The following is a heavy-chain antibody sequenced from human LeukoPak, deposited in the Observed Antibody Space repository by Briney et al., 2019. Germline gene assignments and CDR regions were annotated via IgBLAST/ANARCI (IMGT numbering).Heavy chain of an antibody. D-gene: IGHD6-13*01. CDR3: ARVGSYSSSWYAEYYFDY. Sequence: GGSLRLSCAASGFTFSSYSMNWVRQAPGKGLEWVAVIWYDGSNKYYADSVKGRFTISRDNSKNTLYLQMNSLRAEDTAVYYCARVGSYSSSWYAEYYFDYWGQGTLVTVSS. CDR2: IWYDGSNK. J-gene: IGHJ4*02. CDR1: GFTFSSYS. V-gene: IGHV3-33*08.